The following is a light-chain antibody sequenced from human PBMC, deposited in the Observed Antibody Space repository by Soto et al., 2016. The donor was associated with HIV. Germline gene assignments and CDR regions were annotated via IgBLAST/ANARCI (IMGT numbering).Light chain of an antibody. CDR2: AAS. CDR3: QQINSTPLT. Sequence: DIQLTQSPSSLSASVGDRVTITCRASQSISSYLNWYQQKPGKAPKLLIFAASRLQGGVPSRFSGSGSGTDFTLTISSLQPEDFATCYCQQINSTPLTFGGGTKVEIK. V-gene: IGKV1-39*01. CDR1: QSISSY. J-gene: IGKJ4*01.